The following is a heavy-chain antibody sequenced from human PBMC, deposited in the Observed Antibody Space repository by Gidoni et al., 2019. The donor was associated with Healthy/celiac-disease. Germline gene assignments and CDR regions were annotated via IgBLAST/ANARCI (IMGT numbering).Heavy chain of an antibody. J-gene: IGHJ5*02. V-gene: IGHV4-34*01. CDR1: GGSFSGYY. CDR3: ARGQGTYYDFWSGFLSYNWFDP. Sequence: QVQLQQWGAGLLKPSETLSLTCAVYGGSFSGYYWSWIRQPPGKGLEWIGEIKHSGSTNYNPSLKSRVTISVDTSKNQFSLKLSSVTAADTAVYYCARGQGTYYDFWSGFLSYNWFDPWGQGTLVTVSA. CDR2: IKHSGST. D-gene: IGHD3-3*01.